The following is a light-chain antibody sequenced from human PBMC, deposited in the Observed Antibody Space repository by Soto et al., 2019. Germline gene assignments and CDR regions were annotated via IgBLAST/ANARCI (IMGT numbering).Light chain of an antibody. J-gene: IGKJ1*01. Sequence: ELVLTQSPGTLSLSPGERATLSCRASQSVSSYSLAWYQQKPGQAPRLLIYAASSRATGIPARFSGGGSGTDFTLTISRLEPEDFAVDYWQQCGSSPWTFGQGTKVEIK. V-gene: IGKV3-20*01. CDR2: AAS. CDR1: QSVSSYS. CDR3: QQCGSSPWT.